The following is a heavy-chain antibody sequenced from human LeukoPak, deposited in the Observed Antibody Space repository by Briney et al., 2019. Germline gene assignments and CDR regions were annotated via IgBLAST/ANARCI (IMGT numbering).Heavy chain of an antibody. CDR3: AKESLRNPNYFDY. Sequence: GGSLRLSCAASGFTFISYAMSWVRQAPGKGLEWVSAIGGSGGSTYYADSVKGRFTISRDNSKNTLYLQMSSLRAEDTAVYYCAKESLRNPNYFDYWGQGTLVTVSS. CDR1: GFTFISYA. V-gene: IGHV3-23*01. CDR2: IGGSGGST. J-gene: IGHJ4*02. D-gene: IGHD2-15*01.